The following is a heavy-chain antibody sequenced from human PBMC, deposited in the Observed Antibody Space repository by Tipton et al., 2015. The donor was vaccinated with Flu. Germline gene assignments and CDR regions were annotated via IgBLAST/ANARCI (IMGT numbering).Heavy chain of an antibody. CDR2: IYYSGST. D-gene: IGHD6-19*01. J-gene: IGHJ4*02. Sequence: TLSLTCTVSGGSISSSSYYWGWIRQPPGKGLEWIGSIYYSGSTYYNPFLKSRVTISVDTSKNQFSLKLSSVTAADTAVYYCARRVGVSQYSSGWYGSFDYWGQGTLVTVSS. CDR1: GGSISSSSYY. CDR3: ARRVGVSQYSSGWYGSFDY. V-gene: IGHV4-39*01.